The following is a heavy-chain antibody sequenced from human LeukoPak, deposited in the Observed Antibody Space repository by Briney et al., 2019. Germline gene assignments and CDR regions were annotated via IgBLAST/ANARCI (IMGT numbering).Heavy chain of an antibody. V-gene: IGHV3-74*01. Sequence: GGSLRLSCAASGFTFSNYMMHWVRQAPGKGLVWVSRIKSDEITITYADSVKGRFTVSRDNAKNTLYLQVNNLRAEDTAVYYCARGPNSNWSGLDFWGQGTLLTVSS. J-gene: IGHJ4*02. CDR3: ARGPNSNWSGLDF. CDR2: IKSDEITI. CDR1: GFTFSNYM. D-gene: IGHD6-6*01.